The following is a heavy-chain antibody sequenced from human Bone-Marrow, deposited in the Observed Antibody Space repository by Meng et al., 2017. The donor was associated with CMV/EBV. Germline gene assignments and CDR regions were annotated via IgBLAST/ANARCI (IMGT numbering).Heavy chain of an antibody. CDR3: ARSNWGYVSFDY. V-gene: IGHV1-69*05. CDR1: GGTFSSYA. D-gene: IGHD7-27*01. CDR2: IIPIFGTA. J-gene: IGHJ4*02. Sequence: SVKVSCKASGGTFSSYAISWVRQAPGQGLEWMGGIIPIFGTANYAQKFQGRVTITTDESTSTAYMELSSLRSEDTAVYYCARSNWGYVSFDYWGQGTLVTVSS.